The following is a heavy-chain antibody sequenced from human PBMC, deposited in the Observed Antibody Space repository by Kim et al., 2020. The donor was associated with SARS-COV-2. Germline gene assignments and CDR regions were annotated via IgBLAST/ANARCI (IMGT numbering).Heavy chain of an antibody. V-gene: IGHV1-2*02. CDR2: INPNSGGT. Sequence: ASVKVSCKASGYTFTGYYMHWVRQAPGQGLEWMGWINPNSGGTNYAQKFQGRVTMTRDTSISTAYMELSRLRSDDTAVYYCARDLGYYDFWSGSGYFDYWGQGTLVTVSS. CDR1: GYTFTGYY. CDR3: ARDLGYYDFWSGSGYFDY. D-gene: IGHD3-3*01. J-gene: IGHJ4*02.